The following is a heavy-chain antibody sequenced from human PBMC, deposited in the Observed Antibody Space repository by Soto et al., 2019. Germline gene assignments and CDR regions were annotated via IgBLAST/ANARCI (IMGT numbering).Heavy chain of an antibody. J-gene: IGHJ6*02. CDR3: ARVPQLRYSLHSGIMDV. CDR1: GGSSSTYY. CDR2: IYTSGST. Sequence: SETLSLTCTVYGGSSSTYYWNWIRQAAGKGLEWIGRIYTSGSTSYNPSLKSRVTMSVDTPKSQFSLKLSSVTAADTAVYYCARVPQLRYSLHSGIMDVSGPASTVSV. V-gene: IGHV4-4*07. D-gene: IGHD5-18*01.